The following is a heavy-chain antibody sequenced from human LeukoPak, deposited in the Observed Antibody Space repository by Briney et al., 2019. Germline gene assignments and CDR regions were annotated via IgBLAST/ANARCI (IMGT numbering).Heavy chain of an antibody. V-gene: IGHV3-23*01. CDR1: GFTFSSYA. CDR2: ISGSGGST. D-gene: IGHD3-10*01. CDR3: ARAGGSPSGFDY. Sequence: GGSLRLSCAASGFTFSSYAMSWVRQAPGKGLEWVSAISGSGGSTYYADSVKGRFTISRDNAKNSLYLQMNSLRDEDTAMYYCARAGGSPSGFDYWGQGTLVTVSS. J-gene: IGHJ4*02.